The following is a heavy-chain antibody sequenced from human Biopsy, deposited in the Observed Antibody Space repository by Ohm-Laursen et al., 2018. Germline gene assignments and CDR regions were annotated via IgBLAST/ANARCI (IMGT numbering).Heavy chain of an antibody. CDR3: ARSPGRDRMDV. J-gene: IGHJ6*02. Sequence: SLRLSCSASGFTFNNYAMNWVRQAPGRGLEWVSYINVYSNKKYYADSVKGRFIVSRDNDKNSLYLQMNSLRAEDTAVYHCARSPGRDRMDVWGQGTTVIVSS. CDR2: INVYSNKK. V-gene: IGHV3-48*04. CDR1: GFTFNNYA. D-gene: IGHD1-14*01.